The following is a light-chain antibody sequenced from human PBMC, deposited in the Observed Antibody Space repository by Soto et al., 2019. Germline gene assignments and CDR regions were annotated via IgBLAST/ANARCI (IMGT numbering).Light chain of an antibody. CDR2: KAS. CDR3: QHYNSYSEA. J-gene: IGKJ1*01. Sequence: DIQMTQSPSTLSGSVGDRVTSTCRASQTISSWLAWYQQKPGKAPKLLIYKASTLKSGVPSRFSGSGSGTEFTLTISSLQPEEFATYYCQHYNSYSEAFGQGNKVDLK. CDR1: QTISSW. V-gene: IGKV1-5*03.